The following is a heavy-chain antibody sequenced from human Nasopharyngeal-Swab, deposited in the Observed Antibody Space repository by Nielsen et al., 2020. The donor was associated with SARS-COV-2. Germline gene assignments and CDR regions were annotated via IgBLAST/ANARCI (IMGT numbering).Heavy chain of an antibody. CDR3: AREEVVIIPTSYYYYYMDV. V-gene: IGHV3-74*01. CDR2: INSDGSST. Sequence: GGSLRLSCAASGFTFSSYWMHWVRQAPGEGLVWVSRINSDGSSTSYADSVKGRFTISRDNAKNTLYLQMNSLRAEDTAVYYCAREEVVIIPTSYYYYYMDVWGKGTTVTVSS. J-gene: IGHJ6*03. D-gene: IGHD3-3*01. CDR1: GFTFSSYW.